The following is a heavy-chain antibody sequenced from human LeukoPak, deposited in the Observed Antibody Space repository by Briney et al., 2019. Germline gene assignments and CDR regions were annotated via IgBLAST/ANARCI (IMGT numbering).Heavy chain of an antibody. J-gene: IGHJ6*02. CDR1: GFTFSDYY. CDR2: ISSSGSTI. V-gene: IGHV3-11*01. D-gene: IGHD3-3*01. CDR3: ARSDYDFRYGMDV. Sequence: GGSLRLSCAASGFTFSDYYMSWIRQAPGKGLEWVSYISSSGSTIYYADSVKGQFTISRDNAKNSLYLQMNSLRAEDTAVYYCARSDYDFRYGMDVWGQGTTVTVSS.